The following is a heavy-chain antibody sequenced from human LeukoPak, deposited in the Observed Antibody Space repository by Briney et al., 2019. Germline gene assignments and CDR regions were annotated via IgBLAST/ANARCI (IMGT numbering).Heavy chain of an antibody. D-gene: IGHD4-11*01. CDR3: ASNYGFDP. J-gene: IGHJ5*02. CDR1: GFTFRSYA. Sequence: GGSLRLSCAASGFTFRSYAMSWVRQAPGKGLEWVSVISGSGGSTYYADSVKGRFTISRDNAKNSLYLQMNSLRAEDTAVYYCASNYGFDPWGQGTLVTVSS. CDR2: ISGSGGST. V-gene: IGHV3-23*01.